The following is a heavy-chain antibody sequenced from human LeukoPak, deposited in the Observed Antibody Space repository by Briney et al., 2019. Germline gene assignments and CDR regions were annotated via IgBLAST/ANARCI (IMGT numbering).Heavy chain of an antibody. Sequence: GASVKVSCKASGYTFNSYGISWVRQAPGQGLEWMGRIIPILDIANSAQKFQGRVTITADKSTSTAYMELSSLRSEDTALYYCARDWSLDTSGPFAYWGQGTLVTVSS. V-gene: IGHV1-69*04. CDR2: IIPILDIA. CDR1: GYTFNSYG. J-gene: IGHJ4*02. D-gene: IGHD3-22*01. CDR3: ARDWSLDTSGPFAY.